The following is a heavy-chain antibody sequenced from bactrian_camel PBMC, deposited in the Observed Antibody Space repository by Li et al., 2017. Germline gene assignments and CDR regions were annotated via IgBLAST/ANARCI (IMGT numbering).Heavy chain of an antibody. D-gene: IGHD2*01. V-gene: IGHV3S53*01. J-gene: IGHJ4*01. CDR2: IERDGKT. CDR3: VADCDFRFGGSWIVDDYPD. CDR1: FPSAYH. Sequence: HVQLVESGGGSVQAGGSLTLSCEAAFPSAYHMAWFRQAPGKEREGVAAIERDGKTIYADSVRGRFTISRDYAENTLYLQMNSLEPEDTAMYYCVADCDFRFGGSWIVDDYPDWGQGTQVTVS.